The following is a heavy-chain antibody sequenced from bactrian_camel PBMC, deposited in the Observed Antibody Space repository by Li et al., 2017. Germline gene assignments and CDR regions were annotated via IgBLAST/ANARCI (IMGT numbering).Heavy chain of an antibody. CDR2: TYVITGSK. V-gene: IGHV3S40*01. CDR1: GDAYSRNF. CDR3: AEGRGSRGEHCYSLDY. Sequence: VQLVESGGGSVQTGGSLRLSCVASGDAYSRNFIGWVRQAPGKEREGIASTYVITGSKYYASSVQGRFSISQDSARNTVYLQMNNLQPEDTATYYCAEGRGSRGEHCYSLDYWGQGTQVTVS. D-gene: IGHD6*01. J-gene: IGHJ4*01.